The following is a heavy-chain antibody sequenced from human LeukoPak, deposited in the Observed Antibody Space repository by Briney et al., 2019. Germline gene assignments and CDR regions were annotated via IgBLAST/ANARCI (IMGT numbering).Heavy chain of an antibody. CDR1: GFTFSSYG. CDR2: ISYDGSNK. V-gene: IGHV3-30*03. CDR3: ARGGQQLAYFDY. J-gene: IGHJ4*02. Sequence: GALRLSCAASGFTFSSYGMHWVRQAPGKGLEWVAVISYDGSNKYYADSVKGRFTISRDNSKNTLYLQMNSLRAEDTAVYYCARGGQQLAYFDYWGQGTLVTVSS. D-gene: IGHD6-13*01.